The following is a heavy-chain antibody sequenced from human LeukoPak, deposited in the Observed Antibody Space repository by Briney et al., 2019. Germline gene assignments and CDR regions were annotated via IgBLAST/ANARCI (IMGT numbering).Heavy chain of an antibody. Sequence: GGSLRLSCAASGFTFSNYDMHWVRQAPGKGLEWVAVISYDGSNKYYADSVKGRFTISRDNSKNTVYLQMNSPRAEDTAVYYCAKDREGTTFDNWGQGTLVTVSS. CDR3: AKDREGTTFDN. CDR2: ISYDGSNK. D-gene: IGHD1-7*01. V-gene: IGHV3-30*18. CDR1: GFTFSNYD. J-gene: IGHJ4*02.